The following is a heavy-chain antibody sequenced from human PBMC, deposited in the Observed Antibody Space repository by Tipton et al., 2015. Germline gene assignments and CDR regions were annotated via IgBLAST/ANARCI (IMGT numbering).Heavy chain of an antibody. Sequence: AGLVKPSETLSLTCAVYGGSFSGYYWSWIRQPPGKGLEWIGTIYSSGHTYYNPSLKSRVTISVDSSKNQFSLKLSSVTAADTAVYYCARRIDVQSTHNWFDPWGQGTLVTVSS. CDR1: GGSFSGYY. V-gene: IGHV4-34*01. J-gene: IGHJ5*02. CDR2: IYSSGHT. CDR3: ARRIDVQSTHNWFDP. D-gene: IGHD1-26*01.